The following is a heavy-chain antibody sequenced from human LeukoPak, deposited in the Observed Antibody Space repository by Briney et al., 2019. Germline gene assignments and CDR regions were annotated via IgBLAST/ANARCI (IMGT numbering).Heavy chain of an antibody. V-gene: IGHV4-61*02. J-gene: IGHJ3*02. Sequence: PSETLSLTCTVSGGSISSGSYYWSWIRQPAGKGREWIGRIYTSGSTNYNPSLTSRVTISIDTSKNQFSLKLSSVTAADTAVYYCARHGDYSDSSGHLGALDIWGQGTMVTVSS. CDR3: ARHGDYSDSSGHLGALDI. D-gene: IGHD3-22*01. CDR2: IYTSGST. CDR1: GGSISSGSYY.